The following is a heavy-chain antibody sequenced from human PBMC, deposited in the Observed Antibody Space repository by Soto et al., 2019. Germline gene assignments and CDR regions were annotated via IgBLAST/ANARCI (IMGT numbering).Heavy chain of an antibody. Sequence: EVHLVESGGGLVQPGGSLRLSCAASRFTFSSYWMSWVRQAPGKGLEWVANIKQDGSEKYFVDSVKGRFTISRDNAQNTLYLQMKSLRVEDKAVYYCARDNYCSNTSYYLRRGRHFDYWGQGTLVTVSS. J-gene: IGHJ4*02. CDR1: RFTFSSYW. V-gene: IGHV3-7*01. CDR3: ARDNYCSNTSYYLRRGRHFDY. CDR2: IKQDGSEK. D-gene: IGHD2-2*01.